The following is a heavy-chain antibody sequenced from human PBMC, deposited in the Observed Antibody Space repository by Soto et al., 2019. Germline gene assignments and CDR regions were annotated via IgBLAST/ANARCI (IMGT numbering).Heavy chain of an antibody. D-gene: IGHD5-12*01. V-gene: IGHV3-7*03. CDR1: GFTFSSYW. Sequence: GGSLRLSCAASGFTFSSYWMSWVRQAPGKGLEWVANIKQDGSEKYYVDSVKGRFTISRDNANNSLYLQMNSLRAEDTAVYYCAREKWRGAFDIWGQGTMVTVSS. CDR2: IKQDGSEK. CDR3: AREKWRGAFDI. J-gene: IGHJ3*02.